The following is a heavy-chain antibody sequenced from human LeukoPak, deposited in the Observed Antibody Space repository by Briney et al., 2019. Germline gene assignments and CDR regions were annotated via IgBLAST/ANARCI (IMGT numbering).Heavy chain of an antibody. Sequence: ASVKASCKASGYTFTGYYMHWVRQAPGQGLEWMGWINPNSGGTNYAQKFQGRVTMTRDTSISTAYMELSRLRSDDTAVYYCARGGGSYDILTGYTLNYYGMDVWGQGTTVTVSS. CDR1: GYTFTGYY. D-gene: IGHD3-9*01. CDR2: INPNSGGT. CDR3: ARGGGSYDILTGYTLNYYGMDV. V-gene: IGHV1-2*02. J-gene: IGHJ6*02.